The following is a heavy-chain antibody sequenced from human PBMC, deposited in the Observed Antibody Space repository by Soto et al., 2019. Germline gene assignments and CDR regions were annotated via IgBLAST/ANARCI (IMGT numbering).Heavy chain of an antibody. CDR3: ANLRGSSWYEFECWFDP. J-gene: IGHJ5*02. V-gene: IGHV3-23*01. Sequence: GGSLRLSCAASGFTFSSYAMSWVRQAPGKGLEWVSAISGSGGSTYYADSVKGRFTISRDNSKNTLYLQMNSLRAEDTAVYYCANLRGSSWYEFECWFDPWGQGTLVTVSS. CDR2: ISGSGGST. D-gene: IGHD6-13*01. CDR1: GFTFSSYA.